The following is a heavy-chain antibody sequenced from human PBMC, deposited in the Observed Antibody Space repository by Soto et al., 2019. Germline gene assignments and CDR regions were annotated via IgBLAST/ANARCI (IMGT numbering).Heavy chain of an antibody. Sequence: QLQLQESGSGLVKPSQTLSLTCGVSGYSISNGGYSWGWIRQPPGEGLEWIGHLYHSGSMYHNQSLKSRVTISVDSSKNQFSLNLTSVTAADTAVYYCARGARGQFDSWGQGTLVTVSS. V-gene: IGHV4-30-2*01. J-gene: IGHJ4*02. CDR1: GYSISNGGYS. CDR2: LYHSGSM. CDR3: ARGARGQFDS. D-gene: IGHD3-16*01.